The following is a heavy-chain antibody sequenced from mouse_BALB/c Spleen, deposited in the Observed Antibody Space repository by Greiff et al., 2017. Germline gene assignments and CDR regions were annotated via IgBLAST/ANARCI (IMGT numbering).Heavy chain of an antibody. J-gene: IGHJ3*01. D-gene: IGHD1-3*01. CDR2: ISSGGSYT. Sequence: EVMLVESGGGLVKPGGSLKLSCAASGFTFSSYAMSWVRQSPEKRLEWVAEISSGGSYTYYPDTVTGRFTISRDNAKNTLYLEMSSLRSEDTAMYYCARDSVGFAYWGQGTLVTVSA. CDR3: ARDSVGFAY. CDR1: GFTFSSYA. V-gene: IGHV5-9-4*01.